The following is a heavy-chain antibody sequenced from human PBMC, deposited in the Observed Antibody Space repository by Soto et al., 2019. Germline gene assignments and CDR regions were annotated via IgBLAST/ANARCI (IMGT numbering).Heavy chain of an antibody. V-gene: IGHV1-3*01. D-gene: IGHD5-18*01. J-gene: IGHJ6*02. CDR1: GYTFTSYA. CDR2: INAGNGNT. Sequence: ASVKVSCKASGYTFTSYAMHWVRQAPGQRLEWMGWINAGNGNTKYSQKFQGRVTITRDTSATTAYMELSSLRSEDTAVYYCATTWIHLWPDYYCYGMAVWGQGTTVTVSS. CDR3: ATTWIHLWPDYYCYGMAV.